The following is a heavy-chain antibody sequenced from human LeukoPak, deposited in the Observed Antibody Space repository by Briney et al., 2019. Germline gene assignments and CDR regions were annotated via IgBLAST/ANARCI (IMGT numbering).Heavy chain of an antibody. CDR1: GGSISSYY. Sequence: SETLSLTCTVSGGSISSYYWSWIRQPPGKGLEWIGYIYYSGSTNYNPSLKSRVTISVGTSKNQFSLKLSSVTAADTAVYYCARDVSGSDWFDPWGQGTLVTVSS. V-gene: IGHV4-59*01. J-gene: IGHJ5*02. CDR2: IYYSGST. D-gene: IGHD5/OR15-5a*01. CDR3: ARDVSGSDWFDP.